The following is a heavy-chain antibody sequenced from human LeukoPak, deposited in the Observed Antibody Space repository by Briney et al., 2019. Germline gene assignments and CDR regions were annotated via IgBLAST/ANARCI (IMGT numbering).Heavy chain of an antibody. V-gene: IGHV3-21*01. CDR3: AKGYADYGADAFDI. CDR2: NSSSSSYI. Sequence: GRSLRLSCAASGFTFSSYAMNWVRQAPAKGLECVSSNSSSSSYIYYADSVKGRFTISRDNAKNSLYLQMNSLRAEDTAVYYCAKGYADYGADAFDIWGQGTLVTVSS. J-gene: IGHJ3*02. CDR1: GFTFSSYA. D-gene: IGHD4-17*01.